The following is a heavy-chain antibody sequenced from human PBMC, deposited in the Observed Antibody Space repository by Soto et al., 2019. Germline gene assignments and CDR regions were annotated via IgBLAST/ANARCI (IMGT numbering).Heavy chain of an antibody. CDR1: GFSLSTSGLG. CDR2: IYWNDDK. CDR3: AHRPSGWYRFDY. J-gene: IGHJ4*02. V-gene: IGHV2-5*01. D-gene: IGHD6-19*01. Sequence: QITLKESGPTLVRPTQTLTLTCTFSGFSLSTSGLGVGWIRQPPGKALDWLALIYWNDDKRYSPSLKARLTITKDTSQNQVVLTLTNMDPVDTATHYCAHRPSGWYRFDYWGQGTLVTVSS.